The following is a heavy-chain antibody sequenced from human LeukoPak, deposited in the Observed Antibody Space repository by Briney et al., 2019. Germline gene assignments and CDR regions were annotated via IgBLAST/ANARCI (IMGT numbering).Heavy chain of an antibody. J-gene: IGHJ4*02. Sequence: GGSLRLSCAASGFTFSSYWMHWVRQAPGKGLVWVSGISWNSGSIGYADSVKGRFTISRDNAKNSLHLQMNSLRAEDTALYYCAKDIRAGKNWYCFDYWGQGTLVTVSS. CDR3: AKDIRAGKNWYCFDY. CDR1: GFTFSSYW. CDR2: ISWNSGSI. V-gene: IGHV3-9*01. D-gene: IGHD1-1*01.